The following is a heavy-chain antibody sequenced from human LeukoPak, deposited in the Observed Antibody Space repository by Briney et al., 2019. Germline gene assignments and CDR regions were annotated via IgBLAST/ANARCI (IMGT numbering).Heavy chain of an antibody. CDR3: AGRGYSGYDLARTSG. J-gene: IGHJ6*04. CDR1: GGSISSGSYY. V-gene: IGHV4-61*02. CDR2: IYTSGST. Sequence: PSETLSLTCTVSGGSISSGSYYWSWIRQPAGKGLEWIGRIYTSGSTNYNPSLKSRVTISVDTSKNQFSLKLSSVTAADTAVYYCAGRGYSGYDLARTSGWGKGTTVTVSS. D-gene: IGHD5-12*01.